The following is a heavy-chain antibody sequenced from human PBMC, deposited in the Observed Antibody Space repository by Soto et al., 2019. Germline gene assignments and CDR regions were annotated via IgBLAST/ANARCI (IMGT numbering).Heavy chain of an antibody. J-gene: IGHJ4*02. D-gene: IGHD1-26*01. Sequence: SETLSLTCTVSGCSISSSIYYWGWIRQPPGKGLEWIGSIYYSGSTYYNPSLKSRVTISVDTSKNQFSLKLSSVTAADTAVYYCARKVGATNIDYWGQGTLVTVS. V-gene: IGHV4-39*01. CDR1: GCSISSSIYY. CDR2: IYYSGST. CDR3: ARKVGATNIDY.